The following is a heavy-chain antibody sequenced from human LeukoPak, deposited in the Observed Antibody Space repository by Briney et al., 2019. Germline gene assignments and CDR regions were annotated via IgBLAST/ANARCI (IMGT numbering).Heavy chain of an antibody. CDR1: GVSIYISNYF. CDR2: ISYSGST. J-gene: IGHJ4*02. V-gene: IGHV4-39*07. CDR3: ARVGAGYCGGDCYPLWLFDY. D-gene: IGHD2-21*02. Sequence: PSETLSLTCTVSGVSIYISNYFWAWIRQPPGKGLEWIGTISYSGSTYYNPSLKSRVTISVDTSKNQFSLKLSSVTAADTAVYYCARVGAGYCGGDCYPLWLFDYWGQGTLVTVSS.